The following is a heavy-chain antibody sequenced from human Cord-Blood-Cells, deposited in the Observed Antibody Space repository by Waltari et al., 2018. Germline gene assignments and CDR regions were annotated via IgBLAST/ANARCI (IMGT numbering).Heavy chain of an antibody. V-gene: IGHV4-4*02. J-gene: IGHJ3*02. D-gene: IGHD1-26*01. CDR2: IYHSGST. Sequence: QVQLQESGPGLVKPSGTLSLTCAVSGGSIRSSNWWRWVRQPPGKGLEWIGEIYHSGSTNYNPSLKSRVTISVDKSKNQFSLKLSSVTAADTAVYYCARTNSGSYSGDTFDIWGQGTMVTVSS. CDR1: GGSIRSSNW. CDR3: ARTNSGSYSGDTFDI.